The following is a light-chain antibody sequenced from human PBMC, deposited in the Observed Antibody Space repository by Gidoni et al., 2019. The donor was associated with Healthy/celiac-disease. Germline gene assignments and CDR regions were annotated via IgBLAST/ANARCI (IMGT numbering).Light chain of an antibody. V-gene: IGKV3-11*01. J-gene: IGKJ1*01. CDR2: DAS. CDR1: QSVSSY. Sequence: EIVLTQSPATLSLSPGERATLSCRASQSVSSYLAWYQQKPGQAPRPLIYDASNRATGIPARFSGSGSGTDFTLTISSLEPEDFSVYYCQQRSNWPPWTFXQXTKVEIK. CDR3: QQRSNWPPWT.